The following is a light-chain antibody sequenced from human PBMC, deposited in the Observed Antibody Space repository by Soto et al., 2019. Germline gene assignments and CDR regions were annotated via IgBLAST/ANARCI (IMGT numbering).Light chain of an antibody. CDR3: QQRSNWPPAWT. V-gene: IGKV3-11*01. CDR1: QSVSSSY. Sequence: IVLTQSKGTLSLSPGERATLSCRASQSVSSSYLAWYQQKPGQAPRLLIYDASNRATGIPARLSGSGSGTDFTLTISSLEPEDFAVYYCQQRSNWPPAWTFGQGSNVDIK. J-gene: IGKJ1*01. CDR2: DAS.